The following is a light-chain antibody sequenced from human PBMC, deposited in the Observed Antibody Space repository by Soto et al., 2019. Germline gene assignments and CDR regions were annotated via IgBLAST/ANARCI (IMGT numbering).Light chain of an antibody. CDR2: EAS. V-gene: IGKV3-11*01. Sequence: EIVLTQSPATLSLSPGERATLSCRASQSVGSYLAWYQQKPGQAPRLLMYEASNRATGIPARFSGGGSGTDFTLTISSLEPEDFAVYYCQQYNNWPLTFGGGTKVEIK. J-gene: IGKJ4*01. CDR1: QSVGSY. CDR3: QQYNNWPLT.